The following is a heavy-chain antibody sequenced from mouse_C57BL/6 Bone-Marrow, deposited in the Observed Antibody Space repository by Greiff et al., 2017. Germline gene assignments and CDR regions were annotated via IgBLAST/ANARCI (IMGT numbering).Heavy chain of an antibody. CDR3: SRQVTTVLARKYFDV. Sequence: EVKLVESGGGLVKPGGSLKLSCAASGFTFSSYTMSWVRQTPEQRLQWVAAISGGGGNTYYPDSVKGRFTLSRDNAKNILYLQMSSLRSEDTALYYCSRQVTTVLARKYFDVWGTGTTVTVSS. D-gene: IGHD1-1*01. J-gene: IGHJ1*03. CDR2: ISGGGGNT. CDR1: GFTFSSYT. V-gene: IGHV5-9*01.